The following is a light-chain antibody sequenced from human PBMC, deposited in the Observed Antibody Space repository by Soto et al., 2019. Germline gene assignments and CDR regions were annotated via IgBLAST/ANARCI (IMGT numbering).Light chain of an antibody. Sequence: QSALTQPASVSGSPGQSVTISCTGTSNDIGAYDYVSWYQQVPGKAPKLLIFDVNYRPSGVSNRFSGSKSGNTASLTISGLQAEDEADYYCSSYTSSSTLVFGGGTKLTVL. CDR2: DVN. CDR3: SSYTSSSTLV. V-gene: IGLV2-14*03. CDR1: SNDIGAYDY. J-gene: IGLJ2*01.